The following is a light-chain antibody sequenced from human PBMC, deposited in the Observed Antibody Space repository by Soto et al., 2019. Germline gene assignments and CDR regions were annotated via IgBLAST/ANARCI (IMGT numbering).Light chain of an antibody. Sequence: QSVLTQPASVSGSPGQSITISCTGTSSDVGSYNLVSWYQQHPGKAPKLMIYEGSKRPSGVSNRFSGSKSGNTASLTISGLQAEDEADYYCCSYAGSIPYVFGTGTKSPS. CDR2: EGS. CDR3: CSYAGSIPYV. J-gene: IGLJ1*01. CDR1: SSDVGSYNL. V-gene: IGLV2-23*01.